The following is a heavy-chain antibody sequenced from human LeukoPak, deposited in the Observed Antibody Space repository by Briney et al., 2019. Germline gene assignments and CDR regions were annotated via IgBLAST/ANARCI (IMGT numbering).Heavy chain of an antibody. CDR2: IYYSGST. J-gene: IGHJ4*02. V-gene: IGHV4-61*01. CDR3: ARAPSAWQQFAY. CDR1: GGSVSSGSYY. Sequence: SETLSLTCTVSGGSVSSGSYYWSWIRQPPGKGLEWIGYIYYSGSTNYNPSLKSRVTISVDTSKNQFSLKLSSVTAADTAVYYCARAPSAWQQFAYWGQGTLVTVSS. D-gene: IGHD6-13*01.